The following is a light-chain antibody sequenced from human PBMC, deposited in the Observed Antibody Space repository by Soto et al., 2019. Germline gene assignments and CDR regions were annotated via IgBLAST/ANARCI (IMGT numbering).Light chain of an antibody. V-gene: IGKV1-39*01. CDR2: AAS. CDR3: QQSYSTLPIT. Sequence: DIQMTQSPCSLSASVGDRVTITCRASQSISSYLNWYQQKPGKAPKLLIYAASSLQSGVPSRFSGSGSGTDFTLTIGSLQPEDFATYYCQQSYSTLPITFGQGTRLEIK. J-gene: IGKJ5*01. CDR1: QSISSY.